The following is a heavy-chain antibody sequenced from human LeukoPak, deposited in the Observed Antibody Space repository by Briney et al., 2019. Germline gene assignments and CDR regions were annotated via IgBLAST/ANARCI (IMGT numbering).Heavy chain of an antibody. CDR3: ARGLRTVTYYFDY. J-gene: IGHJ4*02. CDR1: GYTFTSYA. V-gene: IGHV1-3*01. CDR2: INAGNGNT. D-gene: IGHD4-17*01. Sequence: ASVKVSCKASGYTFTSYAMHWVRQAPGQRLEWMGWINAGNGNTKYSQKFQGRVTITRDTSASTAYMELSSLRSEDTAVYYCARGLRTVTYYFDYWGQGTLVTVSS.